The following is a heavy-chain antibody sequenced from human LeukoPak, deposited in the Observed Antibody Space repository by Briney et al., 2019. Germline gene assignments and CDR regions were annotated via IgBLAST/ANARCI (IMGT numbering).Heavy chain of an antibody. CDR1: GYTFTGYY. J-gene: IGHJ4*02. Sequence: ASVKVSFKASGYTFTGYYMHWVRQAPGQGLEWMGWINPNSGGTNYAQKFQGRVTMTRDTSISTAYMELSRLRSDDTAVYYCARGLVPFGELDYYFDYWGQGTLVTVSS. V-gene: IGHV1-2*02. CDR2: INPNSGGT. CDR3: ARGLVPFGELDYYFDY. D-gene: IGHD3-10*01.